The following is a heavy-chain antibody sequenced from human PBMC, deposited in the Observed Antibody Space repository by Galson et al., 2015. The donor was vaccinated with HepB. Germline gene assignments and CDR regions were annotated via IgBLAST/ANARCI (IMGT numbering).Heavy chain of an antibody. D-gene: IGHD1-26*01. CDR2: IKSNTDGGTT. CDR3: TTPGAGATYYYYGMDV. J-gene: IGHJ6*02. Sequence: SLRLSCAASGFTFSNAWMSWVRQAPGKGLEWVGRIKSNTDGGTTDYAAPVKGRFTISRDDSKNTLYLQMNSLKTEDTAVYYCTTPGAGATYYYYGMDVWGQGTTVTVSS. CDR1: GFTFSNAW. V-gene: IGHV3-15*01.